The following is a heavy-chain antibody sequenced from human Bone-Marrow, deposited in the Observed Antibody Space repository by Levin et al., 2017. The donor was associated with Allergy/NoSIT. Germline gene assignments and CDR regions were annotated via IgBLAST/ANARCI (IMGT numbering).Heavy chain of an antibody. CDR2: IYPGDSDT. D-gene: IGHD2-15*01. V-gene: IGHV5-51*01. Sequence: LGESLKISCKASGYSFTSYWIGWVRQMPGKGLEWMGIIYPGDSDTRYSPSFEGQVTISADKSINTAYLQWSSLKASDSAIYYCARPSDMNWYFDLWGRGTLVTVSS. CDR1: GYSFTSYW. CDR3: ARPSDMNWYFDL. J-gene: IGHJ2*01.